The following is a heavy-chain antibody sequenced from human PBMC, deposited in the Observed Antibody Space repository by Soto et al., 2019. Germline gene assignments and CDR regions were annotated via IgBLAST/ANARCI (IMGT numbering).Heavy chain of an antibody. J-gene: IGHJ4*02. CDR3: ARGFCSGGDCQPLDC. CDR2: ISGGGGST. Sequence: GGSLRLSCAASGFTFSSYGMNWVRQTPGKGLDWVSAISGGGGSTYYTDSVKGRFTISRDNSKNTLYLQINSLRADDTAVYYCARGFCSGGDCQPLDCWGQGTLVTVSS. CDR1: GFTFSSYG. D-gene: IGHD2-15*01. V-gene: IGHV3-23*01.